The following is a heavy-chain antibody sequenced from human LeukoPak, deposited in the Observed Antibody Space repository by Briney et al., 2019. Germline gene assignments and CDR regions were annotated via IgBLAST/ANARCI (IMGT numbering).Heavy chain of an antibody. D-gene: IGHD4-11*01. V-gene: IGHV1-24*01. CDR3: ATVAVWATVTTYGAFDI. CDR1: RYTLTELS. CDR2: FDPEDGET. Sequence: ASVKVSCKVSRYTLTELSMHWVRQAPGKGLEWMGGFDPEDGETIYAQKFQGRVTMTEDTSTDTAYMELSSLRSEDTAVYYCATVAVWATVTTYGAFDIWGQGTMVTVSS. J-gene: IGHJ3*02.